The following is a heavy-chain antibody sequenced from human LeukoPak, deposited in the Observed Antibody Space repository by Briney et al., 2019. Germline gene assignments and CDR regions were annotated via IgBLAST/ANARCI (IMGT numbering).Heavy chain of an antibody. V-gene: IGHV4-39*02. D-gene: IGHD3-22*01. Sequence: SETLSLTCTVSGASISGSSYYWSWIRQPPGQGLEWIGTIHSSGNTYYNPSLKSRVTISVDTSKNQFSLQLNSVTPEDTAVYYCARDRTYYYDSSGYYFEVASPLDYWGQGTLVTVSS. CDR3: ARDRTYYYDSSGYYFEVASPLDY. J-gene: IGHJ4*02. CDR2: IHSSGNT. CDR1: GASISGSSYY.